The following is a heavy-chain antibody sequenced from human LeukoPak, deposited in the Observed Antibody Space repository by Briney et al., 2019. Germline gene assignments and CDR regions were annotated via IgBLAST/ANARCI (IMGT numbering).Heavy chain of an antibody. V-gene: IGHV1-8*01. J-gene: IGHJ6*04. CDR2: MNPNSGDT. Sequence: GASVKVSCKASGYTFTSYDINWVRQATGQGLEWMGWMNPNSGDTGYAQKFQGRVTMTRNTSISTAYMELSSLRSEDTAVYYCATLPRQQHTTNCYYYGMDVWGEGTTVTVSS. CDR3: ATLPRQQHTTNCYYYGMDV. D-gene: IGHD6-13*01. CDR1: GYTFTSYD.